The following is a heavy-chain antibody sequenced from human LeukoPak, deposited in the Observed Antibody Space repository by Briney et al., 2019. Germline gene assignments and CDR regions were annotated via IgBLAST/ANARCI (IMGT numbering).Heavy chain of an antibody. CDR2: INHSGST. Sequence: SETLSLTCTVSGGSISSSSYYWGWIRQPPGEGLEWIGEINHSGSTNYNPSLKSRVTISVDTSKNQFSLKLSSVTAADTAVYYCARGRYYGSGRATVGGWGQGTLVTVSS. J-gene: IGHJ4*02. CDR3: ARGRYYGSGRATVGG. D-gene: IGHD3-10*01. V-gene: IGHV4-39*07. CDR1: GGSISSSSYY.